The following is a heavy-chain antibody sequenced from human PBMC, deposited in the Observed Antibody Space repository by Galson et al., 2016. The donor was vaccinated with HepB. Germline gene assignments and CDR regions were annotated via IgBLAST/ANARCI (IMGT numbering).Heavy chain of an antibody. J-gene: IGHJ4*02. CDR2: INQDETER. D-gene: IGHD3-22*01. CDR3: ARDDSSGYQILDY. V-gene: IGHV3-7*01. Sequence: SLRLSCAASGFRFRSYWMSWVRQAPGKGLEWLANINQDETERYYLASVKGRFTISRDNAKNSVSLQVHSLRGEDTAVYYCARDDSSGYQILDYWGQGALVTVSS. CDR1: GFRFRSYW.